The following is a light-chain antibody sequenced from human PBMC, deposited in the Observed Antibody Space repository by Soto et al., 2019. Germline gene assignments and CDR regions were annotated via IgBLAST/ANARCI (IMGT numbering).Light chain of an antibody. CDR3: QQYGSSGT. J-gene: IGKJ1*01. CDR1: QTISSW. CDR2: DAS. V-gene: IGKV1-5*01. Sequence: DIQMTQSPSTLSVSVGDRVTITCRASQTISSWLAWYQQKPGKAPKVLIFDASSLESGVPSRLSGSGSGTDFTLTISRLEPEDFAVYYCQQYGSSGTFGHGTKVDIK.